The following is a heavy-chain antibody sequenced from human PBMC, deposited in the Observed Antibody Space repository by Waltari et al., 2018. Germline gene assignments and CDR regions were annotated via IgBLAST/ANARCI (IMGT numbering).Heavy chain of an antibody. CDR1: GSLFRGYW. J-gene: IGHJ4*02. CDR3: ASLSAPIDY. V-gene: IGHV3-74*01. Sequence: EVLLVASGGGVVQPGGSLTLACSTSGSLFRGYWMHWVRQSQGKGLVWVSEIDSTGGSTTYADSVRGRFTISRDNDKNTIYLHMNSLRAEDTALYYCASLSAPIDYWGQGTLVTVSS. CDR2: IDSTGGST. D-gene: IGHD6-25*01.